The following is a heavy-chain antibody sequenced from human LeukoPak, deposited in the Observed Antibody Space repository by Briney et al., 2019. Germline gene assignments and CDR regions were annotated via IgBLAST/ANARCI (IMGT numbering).Heavy chain of an antibody. J-gene: IGHJ4*02. CDR1: GGSFSGYY. D-gene: IGHD3-3*01. CDR3: ARGGGVTWLRR. V-gene: IGHV4-34*01. Sequence: PSETLSLTCAVYGGSFSGYYWSWIRQPPGKGLEWIGEINHSGSTNYNPSLKGRVTISVDTSKNQFSLKLSSVTAADTAVYYCARGGGVTWLRRWGQGTLVTVSS. CDR2: INHSGST.